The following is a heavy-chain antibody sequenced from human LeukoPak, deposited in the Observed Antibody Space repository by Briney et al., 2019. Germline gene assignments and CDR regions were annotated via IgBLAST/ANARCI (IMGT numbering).Heavy chain of an antibody. V-gene: IGHV3-53*01. CDR1: GFTVSSNY. D-gene: IGHD4-17*01. CDR3: ASAPYGDANDC. CDR2: IYSGGST. Sequence: GGSLRLSCAASGFTVSSNYMSWVRQAPGKGLEWVSVIYSGGSTYYADSVKGRFTISRDNSKNTLYLQMNSLRAEDTAVYYCASAPYGDANDCWGQGTLVTVSS. J-gene: IGHJ4*02.